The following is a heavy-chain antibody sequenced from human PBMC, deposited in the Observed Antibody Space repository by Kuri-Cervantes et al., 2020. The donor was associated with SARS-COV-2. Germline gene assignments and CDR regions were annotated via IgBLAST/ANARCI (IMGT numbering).Heavy chain of an antibody. V-gene: IGHV3-23*01. D-gene: IGHD3-22*01. Sequence: GGSLRLSCAASGFTFSSYAMSWVRRAPGKGLEWVSAISGSGGSTYYADSVKGRFTISRDNSKNTLYLQMNSLRAEDTAVYYCAKDHQYYYDSSGYYYFGYWGQGTLVTVSS. CDR2: ISGSGGST. CDR3: AKDHQYYYDSSGYYYFGY. CDR1: GFTFSSYA. J-gene: IGHJ4*02.